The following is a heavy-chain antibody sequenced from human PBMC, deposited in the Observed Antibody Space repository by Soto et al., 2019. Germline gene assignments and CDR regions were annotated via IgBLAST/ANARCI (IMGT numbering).Heavy chain of an antibody. Sequence: GGSLRLSCAASGFTFSSYGMQWVRQAPGKGLEWVAVISYDGSNKYYADSVKGRFTISRDNSKNTLYLQMNSLRAEDTAVYYCAKDLPPGYSSSWSYYFDYWGQGTLVTVSS. CDR2: ISYDGSNK. V-gene: IGHV3-30*18. D-gene: IGHD6-13*01. CDR3: AKDLPPGYSSSWSYYFDY. J-gene: IGHJ4*02. CDR1: GFTFSSYG.